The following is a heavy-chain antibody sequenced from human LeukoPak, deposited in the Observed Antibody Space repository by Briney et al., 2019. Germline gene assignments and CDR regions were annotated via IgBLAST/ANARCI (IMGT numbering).Heavy chain of an antibody. D-gene: IGHD1-20*01. Sequence: ASVKISCKASGYTFTGYYMHWVRQAPGQGLEWMGRINPNSGGTNYAQKLQGRVTMTRDTSISTAYMELSRLRSDDTAVYYCARGLRYNWNRQGVDYWGQGTLVTVSS. CDR1: GYTFTGYY. V-gene: IGHV1-2*06. CDR2: INPNSGGT. J-gene: IGHJ4*02. CDR3: ARGLRYNWNRQGVDY.